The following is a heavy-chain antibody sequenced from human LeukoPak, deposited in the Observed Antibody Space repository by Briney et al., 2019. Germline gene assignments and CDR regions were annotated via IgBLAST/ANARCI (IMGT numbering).Heavy chain of an antibody. J-gene: IGHJ4*02. D-gene: IGHD3-16*01. Sequence: PGGSLRLSCAASGFTFNSYSMNWVRQAPGKGLEWVSSISSSSSYIYYADSVRGRFTISRDNAKNSLYLQMNSLRAEDTAVYYCARDGKDPTWGYDSWGQGTLVTVSS. CDR2: ISSSSSYI. CDR1: GFTFNSYS. CDR3: ARDGKDPTWGYDS. V-gene: IGHV3-21*01.